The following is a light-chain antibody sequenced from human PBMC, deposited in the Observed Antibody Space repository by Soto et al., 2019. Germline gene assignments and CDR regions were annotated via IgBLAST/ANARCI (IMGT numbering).Light chain of an antibody. V-gene: IGKV3-15*01. CDR2: GAS. Sequence: EIVMTQSPATLSVSPGERATLSCRASQSVSSNLAWFQQKPGQAPRLLIYGASTRATGIPARFSGSGSATEFTHTISSLQSEDFAIYYCQQYYAWPLTFGGGTKVDIK. CDR3: QQYYAWPLT. CDR1: QSVSSN. J-gene: IGKJ4*01.